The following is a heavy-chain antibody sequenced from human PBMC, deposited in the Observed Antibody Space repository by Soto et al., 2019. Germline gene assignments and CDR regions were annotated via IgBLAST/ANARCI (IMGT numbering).Heavy chain of an antibody. V-gene: IGHV1-2*02. CDR2: INPETGGT. CDR3: ARKRYQVITNGRDG. Sequence: ASVKVSCKASGYTFTGYYVHWVREAPGQGLEWMGWINPETGGTSYAQKFQGRVTLSRDTSINTAYLELSRLRFDDAAVYFCARKRYQVITNGRDGLGQGNTVTV. D-gene: IGHD2-2*01. J-gene: IGHJ6*02. CDR1: GYTFTGYY.